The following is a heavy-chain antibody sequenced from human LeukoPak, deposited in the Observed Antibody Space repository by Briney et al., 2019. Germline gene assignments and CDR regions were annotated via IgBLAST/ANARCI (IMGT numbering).Heavy chain of an antibody. J-gene: IGHJ6*02. CDR1: GFTFSDYW. V-gene: IGHV3-7*01. CDR2: IKQDGSDK. CDR3: ASATYEALSSEMATIPHYYGMDV. Sequence: GESLRLSCVASGFTFSDYWMTWVRQAPGKGLEWVANIKQDGSDKKYVDSVKGRFTISRDNAKNSLYLQMNSLRAEDTAVYYCASATYEALSSEMATIPHYYGMDVWGQGTTVTVSS. D-gene: IGHD5-24*01.